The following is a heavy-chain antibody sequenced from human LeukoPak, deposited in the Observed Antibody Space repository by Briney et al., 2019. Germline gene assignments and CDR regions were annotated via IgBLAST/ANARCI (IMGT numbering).Heavy chain of an antibody. CDR2: IIPILGIA. V-gene: IGHV1-69*04. Sequence: PVKVSCKASGGTFSSYAISWVRQAPGQGLEWMGRIIPILGIANYAQKFQGRVTITADKSTSTAYMELSSLRSEDTAVYYCARVRNIVGAGAVPYYFDYWGQGTLVTVSP. D-gene: IGHD1-26*01. CDR3: ARVRNIVGAGAVPYYFDY. J-gene: IGHJ4*02. CDR1: GGTFSSYA.